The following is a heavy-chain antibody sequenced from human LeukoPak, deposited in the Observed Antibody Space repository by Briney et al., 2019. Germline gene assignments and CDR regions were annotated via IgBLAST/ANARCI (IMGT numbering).Heavy chain of an antibody. V-gene: IGHV3-21*04. Sequence: GGSLRLSCAVSGFSFSSYSMNWVSQAPGKGLEWVSSISSSSTYIYYADSVKGRFTISRDNAKNTLYLQMNSLRAEDTAVYYCAKDRPVITIFGVVIGRDYFDYWGQGTLVTVSS. CDR1: GFSFSSYS. D-gene: IGHD3-3*01. J-gene: IGHJ4*02. CDR2: ISSSSTYI. CDR3: AKDRPVITIFGVVIGRDYFDY.